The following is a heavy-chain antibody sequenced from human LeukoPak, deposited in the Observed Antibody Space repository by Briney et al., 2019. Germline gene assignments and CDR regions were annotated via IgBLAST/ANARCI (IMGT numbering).Heavy chain of an antibody. CDR3: APEVGRGYFDY. CDR2: INANRGAT. CDR1: GYTFTCYF. Sequence: GASVKVSCKASGYTFTCYFMHWVRQPPGQGLEWIGGINANRGATNYAQKFQGRVTMIRDTSIITAYMELSRLRSDDTAVYYFAPEVGRGYFDYWGQGTLVSASS. V-gene: IGHV1-2*02. D-gene: IGHD1-26*01. J-gene: IGHJ4*02.